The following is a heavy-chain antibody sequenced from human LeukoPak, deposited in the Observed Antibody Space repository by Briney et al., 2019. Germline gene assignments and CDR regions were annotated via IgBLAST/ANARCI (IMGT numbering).Heavy chain of an antibody. CDR1: GFTFSGSA. D-gene: IGHD4-17*01. CDR3: TTTVTMVN. J-gene: IGHJ4*02. Sequence: GGSLRLSYAASGFTFSGSAMHWVRQASGKGLEWVGRIRSKANSYATAYAASVKGRFTISRDDSKNTAYLQMNSLKTEDTAVYYCTTTVTMVNWGQGTLVTVSS. CDR2: IRSKANSYAT. V-gene: IGHV3-73*01.